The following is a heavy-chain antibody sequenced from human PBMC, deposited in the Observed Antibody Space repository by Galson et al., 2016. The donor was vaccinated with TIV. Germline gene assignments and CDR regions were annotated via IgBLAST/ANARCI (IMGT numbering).Heavy chain of an antibody. CDR1: RFTFSSYE. Sequence: SLRLSCAASRFTFSSYEMNWVRQAPGKGLEWVSYISSTGSTIYYADSVKGRFTISRDNAKNSLYLQMNSLRAEDTAVYYCAREGRRAVAGLDCYYNAMDVWGQGTTVTVSS. D-gene: IGHD6-19*01. CDR3: AREGRRAVAGLDCYYNAMDV. CDR2: ISSTGSTI. V-gene: IGHV3-48*03. J-gene: IGHJ6*02.